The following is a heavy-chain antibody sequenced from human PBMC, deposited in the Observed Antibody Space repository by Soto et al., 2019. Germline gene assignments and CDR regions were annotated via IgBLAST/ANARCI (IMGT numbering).Heavy chain of an antibody. D-gene: IGHD5-18*01. J-gene: IGHJ5*02. CDR2: IIPMFGSG. V-gene: IGHV1-69*01. Sequence: HVQLVQSGAEVKKPGSSVRVSCQVSGGTFNNYAINWVRQAPGQGLEWVGGIIPMFGSGTSAQKVQDRVTVTADDYTSTVYMELSSLRAEDTAVYFCASVVDTEIFSTWFDPWGQGTLVTVSS. CDR1: GGTFNNYA. CDR3: ASVVDTEIFSTWFDP.